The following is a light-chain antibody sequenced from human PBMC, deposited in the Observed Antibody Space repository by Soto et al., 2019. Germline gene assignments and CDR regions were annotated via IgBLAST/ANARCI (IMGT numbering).Light chain of an antibody. CDR3: LQDYNYPWR. J-gene: IGKJ1*01. V-gene: IGKV1-6*01. Sequence: AIQMTQSPSSLSASVGDRVTITCRASQGIRNDVGWYQQKPGKAPKLLIYAASSLQSGVPSRFSGRGSGTDFTLTIGSLQPEDFATYYCLQDYNYPWRFGQGTKVDIK. CDR1: QGIRND. CDR2: AAS.